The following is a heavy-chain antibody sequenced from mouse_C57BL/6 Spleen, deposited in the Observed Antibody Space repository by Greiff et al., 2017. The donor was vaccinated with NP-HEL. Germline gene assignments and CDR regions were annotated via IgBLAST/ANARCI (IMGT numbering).Heavy chain of an antibody. Sequence: EVQLVESGGGLVKPGGSLKLSCAASGFTFSSYTMSWVRQTPEKRLEWVATISGGGGNTYYPDSVKGRFTISRDNAKNTLYLQMSSLRSEDTALYYCARHESAYDYDTWFAYWGQGTLVTVSA. D-gene: IGHD2-4*01. CDR1: GFTFSSYT. CDR3: ARHESAYDYDTWFAY. CDR2: ISGGGGNT. J-gene: IGHJ3*01. V-gene: IGHV5-9*01.